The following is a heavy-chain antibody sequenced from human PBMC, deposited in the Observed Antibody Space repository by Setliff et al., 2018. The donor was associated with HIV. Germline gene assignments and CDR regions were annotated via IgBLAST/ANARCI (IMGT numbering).Heavy chain of an antibody. J-gene: IGHJ4*02. CDR2: VYYSGST. V-gene: IGHV4-39*07. CDR1: GGSISSSSYY. Sequence: SETLSLTCTVSGGSISSSSYYRGWIRQPPGKGLEWIGTVYYSGSTYYNPSLKSRVTISVDTSENQFSLKLSSVTAADTAVYYCARDGYSSSRYVISGSFDYWGQGILVTVSS. CDR3: ARDGYSSSRYVISGSFDY. D-gene: IGHD6-13*01.